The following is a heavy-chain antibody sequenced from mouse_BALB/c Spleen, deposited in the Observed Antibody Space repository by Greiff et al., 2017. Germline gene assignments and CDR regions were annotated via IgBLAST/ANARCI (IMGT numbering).Heavy chain of an antibody. CDR2: ISSGGSYT. Sequence: EVKLVESGGGLVKPGGSLKLSCAASGFTFSSYAMSWVRQTPEKRLEWVATISSGGSYTYYPDSVKGRFTISRDNAKNTLYLQMSSLRSEDTAMYYCARHWDYYGSSSAYWGQGTLVTVSA. D-gene: IGHD1-1*01. CDR3: ARHWDYYGSSSAY. V-gene: IGHV5-9-3*01. CDR1: GFTFSSYA. J-gene: IGHJ3*01.